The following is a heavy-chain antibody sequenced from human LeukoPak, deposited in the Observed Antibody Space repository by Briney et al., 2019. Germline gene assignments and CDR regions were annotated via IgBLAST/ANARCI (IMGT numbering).Heavy chain of an antibody. Sequence: PGRSLRLSCAASGFTFSSYAMHWVRQAPGKGLEWVAVISYDGSNKYYADSVKGRFTISRDNSKNTLYLQMNSLRAEDTAVYYCARDRVTMVRGVEFDAFDIWGQGTMVTVSS. CDR1: GFTFSSYA. J-gene: IGHJ3*02. CDR3: ARDRVTMVRGVEFDAFDI. CDR2: ISYDGSNK. V-gene: IGHV3-30-3*01. D-gene: IGHD3-10*01.